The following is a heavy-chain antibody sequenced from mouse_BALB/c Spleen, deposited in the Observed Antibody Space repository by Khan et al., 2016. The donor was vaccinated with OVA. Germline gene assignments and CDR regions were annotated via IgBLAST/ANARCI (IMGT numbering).Heavy chain of an antibody. CDR2: ISYSGSP. D-gene: IGHD2-14*01. J-gene: IGHJ2*01. CDR1: AYSITSDYA. CDR3: ACSRVYYRYSFLDY. Sequence: EVQLQESGPGLVKPSQSLSLTCTVTAYSITSDYAWTRIRQFPGNKLEWMGYISYSGSPSYNPSLKSRISITRDTSKNQFFLQLISVTTEDTATYDGACSRVYYRYSFLDYWGQGTTLTVSS. V-gene: IGHV3-2*02.